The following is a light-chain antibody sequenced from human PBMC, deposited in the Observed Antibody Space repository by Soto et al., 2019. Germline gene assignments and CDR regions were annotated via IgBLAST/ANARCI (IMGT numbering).Light chain of an antibody. V-gene: IGLV1-44*01. CDR3: AAWDDSLHAVV. CDR1: SSNIGSNT. Sequence: QSMLTQPPSASGTPGQRVTISCSGSSSNIGSNTVNWYQQLPGTAPKLLISSNDQRPSGVPDRFSGSKSGTSASLAISGLQSDDESDYYCAAWDDSLHAVVFGGGTKLTVL. J-gene: IGLJ2*01. CDR2: SND.